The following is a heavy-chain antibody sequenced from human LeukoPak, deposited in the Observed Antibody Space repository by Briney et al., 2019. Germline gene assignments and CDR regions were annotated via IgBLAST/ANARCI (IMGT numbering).Heavy chain of an antibody. CDR3: ARDPPHSSGPNSPCFEY. D-gene: IGHD6-19*01. CDR1: GYTFSTYG. V-gene: IGHV1-18*01. J-gene: IGHJ4*02. Sequence: ASVKVSCKASGYTFSTYGISWVRQAPRQGLEWMGWISPYNDNTEYAQKFQGRVTMTTDTSTSTAYMELRSLRSDDTAVYYCARDPPHSSGPNSPCFEYWGQGTLVTVSS. CDR2: ISPYNDNT.